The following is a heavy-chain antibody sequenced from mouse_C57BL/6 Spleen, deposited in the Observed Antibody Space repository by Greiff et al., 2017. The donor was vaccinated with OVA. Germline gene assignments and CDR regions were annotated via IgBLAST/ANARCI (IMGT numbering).Heavy chain of an antibody. D-gene: IGHD2-3*01. CDR2: IYPGDGDT. CDR1: GYAFSSSW. V-gene: IGHV1-82*01. CDR3: ARSDDGYYAWFAY. Sequence: ESGPELVKPGASVKISCKASGYAFSSSWMNWVKQRPGKGLEWIGRIYPGDGDTNYNGKVKGKATLTADKSSSTAYMQLSSLTSEDSAVYFCARSDDGYYAWFAYWGQGTLVTVSA. J-gene: IGHJ3*01.